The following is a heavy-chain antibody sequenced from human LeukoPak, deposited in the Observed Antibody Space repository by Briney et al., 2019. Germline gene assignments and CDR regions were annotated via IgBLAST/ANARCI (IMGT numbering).Heavy chain of an antibody. J-gene: IGHJ4*02. Sequence: GGSLRLSCAASGFTFSTYSMNWVRQAPGKGLEWVSAISGSGGSTYYADSVKGRFTISRDNSKNTLYLQMNSLRAEDTAVYYCAKRGDILTGHSPWKTFFDYWGQGTLVTVSS. V-gene: IGHV3-23*01. CDR3: AKRGDILTGHSPWKTFFDY. CDR2: ISGSGGST. CDR1: GFTFSTYS. D-gene: IGHD3-9*01.